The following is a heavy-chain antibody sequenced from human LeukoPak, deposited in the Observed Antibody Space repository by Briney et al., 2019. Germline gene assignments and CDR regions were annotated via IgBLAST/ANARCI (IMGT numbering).Heavy chain of an antibody. V-gene: IGHV3-21*01. Sequence: GGSLRLSCAASGFTFSTYWMHWVRQAPGRALEWVSSITSSGTYIFYADSVKGRFTISRDNAKNSLYLQMNSLGAEDTAVYYCAKESYDYVWGSYRSNFDYWGQGTLVTVSS. D-gene: IGHD3-16*02. J-gene: IGHJ4*02. CDR2: ITSSGTYI. CDR1: GFTFSTYW. CDR3: AKESYDYVWGSYRSNFDY.